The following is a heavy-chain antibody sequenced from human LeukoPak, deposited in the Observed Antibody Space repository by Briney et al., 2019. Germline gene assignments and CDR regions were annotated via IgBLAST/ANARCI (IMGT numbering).Heavy chain of an antibody. Sequence: GASVKVSCKASGGTFSSYAISWVRQAPGQGLEWMGGIIPIFGTANYAQKFQGRVTITADESTSTAYMELSSLRYEDTAVYYCARDHPSIAARYFDYWGQGTLVTVSS. J-gene: IGHJ4*02. CDR1: GGTFSSYA. D-gene: IGHD6-6*01. CDR2: IIPIFGTA. CDR3: ARDHPSIAARYFDY. V-gene: IGHV1-69*13.